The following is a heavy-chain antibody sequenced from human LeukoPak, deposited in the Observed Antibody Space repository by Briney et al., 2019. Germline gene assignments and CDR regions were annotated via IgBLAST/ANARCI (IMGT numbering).Heavy chain of an antibody. D-gene: IGHD6-13*01. V-gene: IGHV3-66*01. CDR2: IYSGGST. Sequence: GGSLRLPCAASGFTVSSNYMSWVRQAPGKGLEWVSVIYSGGSTYYADSVKGRFTISRDNSKNTLYLQMNSLRAEDTAVYYCVRGAYSSSWLNFDYWGQGTLVTVSS. CDR3: VRGAYSSSWLNFDY. CDR1: GFTVSSNY. J-gene: IGHJ4*02.